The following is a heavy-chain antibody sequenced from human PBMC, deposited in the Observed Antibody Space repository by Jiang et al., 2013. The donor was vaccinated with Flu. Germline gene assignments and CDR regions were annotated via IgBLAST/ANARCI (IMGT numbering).Heavy chain of an antibody. CDR2: ISYSGST. CDR1: GGSISSSSYY. CDR3: ASTSGSEGGASDY. V-gene: IGHV4-39*01. D-gene: IGHD1-26*01. J-gene: IGHJ4*02. Sequence: GSGLVKPSETLSLTCTVSGGSISSSSYYWGWIRQPPGKGLEWIGSISYSGSTHYNPSLKSRITVSVDTSKNQFSLKLSSVTAADTAVYYCASTSGSEGGASDYWGQGTLVTVSS.